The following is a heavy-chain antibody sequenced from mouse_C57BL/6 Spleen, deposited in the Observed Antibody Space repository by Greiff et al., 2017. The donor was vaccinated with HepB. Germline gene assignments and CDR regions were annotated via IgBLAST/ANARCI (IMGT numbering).Heavy chain of an antibody. CDR1: DYTFTSYW. CDR3: ARFGAYYSNSFAY. J-gene: IGHJ3*01. CDR2: IDPSDSYT. D-gene: IGHD2-5*01. Sequence: QVQLQQPGAELVMPGASVKLSCKASDYTFTSYWMHWVKQRPGQGLEWIGEIDPSDSYTNYNQKFKGKSTLTVDKSSSTAYMQLSSLTSEDSAVYYCARFGAYYSNSFAYWGQGTLVTVSA. V-gene: IGHV1-69*01.